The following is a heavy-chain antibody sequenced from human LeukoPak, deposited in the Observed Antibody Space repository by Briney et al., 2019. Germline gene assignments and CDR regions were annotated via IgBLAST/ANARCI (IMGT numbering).Heavy chain of an antibody. Sequence: ASVKVSCKASGYTFTDYYIHWVRQAPGQGLEWMGWINPNSGGTNFAQKFQGRVTMTRDTSISTAYMELSRLRSDDTAVYYCARDGLWFGEPFDYWGQGTLVTVSS. J-gene: IGHJ4*02. CDR3: ARDGLWFGEPFDY. CDR2: INPNSGGT. CDR1: GYTFTDYY. D-gene: IGHD3-10*01. V-gene: IGHV1-2*02.